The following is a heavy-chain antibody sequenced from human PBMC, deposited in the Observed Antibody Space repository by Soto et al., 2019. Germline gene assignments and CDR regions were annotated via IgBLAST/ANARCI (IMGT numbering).Heavy chain of an antibody. J-gene: IGHJ4*02. Sequence: TSETLSLTCTVSGDSMNPYSWSWIRQPPGKGLEWIGYVYNSGSTTYNYSFKNRVTMSIDTSENQFSLKVSSVTAADTAVYYCAGDFGSGSYRFDYWGQGALVTVSS. D-gene: IGHD3-10*01. CDR2: VYNSGST. V-gene: IGHV4-59*01. CDR3: AGDFGSGSYRFDY. CDR1: GDSMNPYS.